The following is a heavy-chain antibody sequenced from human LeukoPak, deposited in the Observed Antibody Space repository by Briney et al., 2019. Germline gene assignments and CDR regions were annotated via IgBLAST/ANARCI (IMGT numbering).Heavy chain of an antibody. Sequence: ASVKVSCKASGYTFTGYYMHWVRQAPGQGLEWMGWINPNSGGTNYAQKFQGRVTMTRDTSISTAYMELSRLRSDDTAVYYCARGITFSLGVVVAATPNPDYWGQGTLVTVSS. J-gene: IGHJ4*02. D-gene: IGHD2-15*01. V-gene: IGHV1-2*02. CDR2: INPNSGGT. CDR3: ARGITFSLGVVVAATPNPDY. CDR1: GYTFTGYY.